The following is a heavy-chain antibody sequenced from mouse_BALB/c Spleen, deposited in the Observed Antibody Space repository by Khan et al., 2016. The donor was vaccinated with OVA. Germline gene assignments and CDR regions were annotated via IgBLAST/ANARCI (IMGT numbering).Heavy chain of an antibody. D-gene: IGHD4-1*01. CDR1: GYTFTNYV. CDR2: INPYTGGT. J-gene: IGHJ2*01. V-gene: IGHV1S136*01. CDR3: ARGNWQSYYFDY. Sequence: EVALVESGPELVKPGASVKMSCKASGYTFTNYVLHWVQQKPGQGLEWIGYINPYTGGTKYNEKFKVKATLASDKSSITAYMELSSLTSEDSAVYYCARGNWQSYYFDYWGQGTTLTLSS.